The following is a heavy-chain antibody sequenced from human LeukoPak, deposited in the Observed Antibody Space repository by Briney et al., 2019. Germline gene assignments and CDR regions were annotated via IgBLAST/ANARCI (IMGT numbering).Heavy chain of an antibody. V-gene: IGHV3-30*04. CDR2: ISYDGSNK. Sequence: PGGSLRLSCAASGFTFSSYAMHWVRQAPGKGLEWVAVISYDGSNKYYADSVKGRFTIPRDNSKNTLYLQMNSLRAEDTAVYYCARTVGSNWFDPWGQGTLVTVSS. J-gene: IGHJ5*02. D-gene: IGHD1-26*01. CDR3: ARTVGSNWFDP. CDR1: GFTFSSYA.